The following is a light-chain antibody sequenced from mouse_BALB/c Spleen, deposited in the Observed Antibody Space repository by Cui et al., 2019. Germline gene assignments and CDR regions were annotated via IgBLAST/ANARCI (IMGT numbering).Light chain of an antibody. CDR2: RTS. Sequence: ENLLTQSPAIMAASLGQKVTMTCSASSSVSSSYLHWYQQKAGASPKPLIHRTSNLASGVPARFSGSGSGTSYSLTISSVEAEDDATYYCQQWSGYPFTFGAGTKLELK. CDR1: SSVSSSY. CDR3: QQWSGYPFT. V-gene: IGKV4-58*01. J-gene: IGKJ5*01.